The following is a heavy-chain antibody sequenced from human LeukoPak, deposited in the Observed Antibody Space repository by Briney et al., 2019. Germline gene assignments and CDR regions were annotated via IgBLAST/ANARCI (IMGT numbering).Heavy chain of an antibody. CDR1: GFTFSNYN. J-gene: IGHJ1*01. CDR3: ARDRQVTSYRGLQH. D-gene: IGHD2-21*02. CDR2: ISSSSRTI. Sequence: GGSLRLSCAASGFTFSNYNMNWVRQAPGKGLEWVSYISSSSRTIYYADSVKGRFTISRDNAKNSLYLQMNSLRAEDTAVYYCARDRQVTSYRGLQHWGQGALVTVSS. V-gene: IGHV3-48*01.